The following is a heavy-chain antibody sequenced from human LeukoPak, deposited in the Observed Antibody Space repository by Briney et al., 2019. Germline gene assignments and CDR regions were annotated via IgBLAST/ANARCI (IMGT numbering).Heavy chain of an antibody. D-gene: IGHD2-2*01. J-gene: IGHJ5*02. CDR2: IYYSGTT. Sequence: SETLSLTCTVSGGSISSHFWTWIRQPPGKGLEWIGYIYYSGTTNYNPSLKSRVSISVDTSKNEFSLRLSSVTAADTAVYYCARDLLGCSRASCLNWFDPWGQGTLVTVSS. CDR1: GGSISSHF. V-gene: IGHV4-59*11. CDR3: ARDLLGCSRASCLNWFDP.